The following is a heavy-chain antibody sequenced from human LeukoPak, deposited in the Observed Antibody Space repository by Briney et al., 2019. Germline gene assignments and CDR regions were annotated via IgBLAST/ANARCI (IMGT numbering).Heavy chain of an antibody. CDR3: ARGSRIAVAGTLFLFDY. D-gene: IGHD6-19*01. CDR2: MNPNSGNT. CDR1: GYTFTSYD. J-gene: IGHJ4*02. V-gene: IGHV1-8*03. Sequence: GASVKVSCKASGYTFTSYDINWVRQATGQGLEWMGWMNPNSGNTGYAQKFQGRVTITRNTSISTAYMELSSLRSEDTAVYYCARGSRIAVAGTLFLFDYWGQGTPVTVSS.